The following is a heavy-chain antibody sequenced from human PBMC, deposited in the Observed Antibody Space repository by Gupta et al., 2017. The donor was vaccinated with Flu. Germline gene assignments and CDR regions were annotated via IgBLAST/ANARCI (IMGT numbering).Heavy chain of an antibody. CDR1: GFTFSSYD. V-gene: IGHV3-13*01. J-gene: IGHJ6*02. CDR2: IGTAGDT. Sequence: EVQLVESGGGLVQPGGSLRLSCAASGFTFSSYDMLWVRQATGKGLEWVSAIGTAGDTYYPGSVKGRFTISRENAKNSLYLQMNSLRAGDTAVYYCARDRASKEGYYYYGMDVWGQGTTVTVSS. D-gene: IGHD3-10*01. CDR3: ARDRASKEGYYYYGMDV.